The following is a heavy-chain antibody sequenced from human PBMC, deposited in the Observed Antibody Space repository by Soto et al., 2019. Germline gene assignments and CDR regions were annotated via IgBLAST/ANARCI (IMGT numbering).Heavy chain of an antibody. V-gene: IGHV4-4*07. D-gene: IGHD2-2*01. CDR2: ISTSGTT. J-gene: IGHJ2*01. CDR1: GASISSYF. CDR3: ARQPYCGSSTSCLQVDWYFDL. Sequence: PSETLSLTCTVSGASISSYFWTWIRQPAGKGRDWIGRISTSGTTNYNPSLKSRVTMSVDTSKNPFSLNLSSVTAADTAMYCCARQPYCGSSTSCLQVDWYFDLWGRGTLVTVSS.